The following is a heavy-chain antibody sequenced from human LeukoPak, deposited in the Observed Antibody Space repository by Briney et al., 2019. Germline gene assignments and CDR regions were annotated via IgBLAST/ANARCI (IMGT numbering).Heavy chain of an antibody. CDR2: IYYSGST. D-gene: IGHD3-22*01. Sequence: SETLSLTCTVSGGSISSGDYYWSWIRQPPGKGLEWIGYIYYSGSTYCNPSLKSRVTISVDTSKNQFSLKLSSVTAADTAVYYCARGEYYYDSSGYYLNWFDPWGQGTLVTVSS. CDR3: ARGEYYYDSSGYYLNWFDP. V-gene: IGHV4-30-4*08. J-gene: IGHJ5*02. CDR1: GGSISSGDYY.